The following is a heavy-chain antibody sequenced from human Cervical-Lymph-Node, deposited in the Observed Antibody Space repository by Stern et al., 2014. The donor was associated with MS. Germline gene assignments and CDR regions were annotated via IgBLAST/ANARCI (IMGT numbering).Heavy chain of an antibody. CDR2: IYPVNSDI. V-gene: IGHV5-51*03. J-gene: IGHJ4*02. D-gene: IGHD2-21*01. CDR1: GYNFINYW. CDR3: ARWSVACDY. Sequence: EVQLVQSGAELKEPGESLKISCKTSGYNFINYWIAWVRQVPGKGLDQIGIIYPVNSDIRYSPSFQGHVTMSVDKSKTTAYLQLKSLKASDTAVYYCARWSVACDYWGQGALITVSS.